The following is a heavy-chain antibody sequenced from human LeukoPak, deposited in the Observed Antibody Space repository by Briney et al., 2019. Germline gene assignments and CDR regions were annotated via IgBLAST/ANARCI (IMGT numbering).Heavy chain of an antibody. J-gene: IGHJ3*02. CDR1: GFTLSRYS. CDR2: ISSSSTFI. CDR3: ARGRYYDPNSAFDI. V-gene: IGHV3-21*01. Sequence: PGGSLRLSCAASGFTLSRYSLNWVRQAPGKGLEWVSSISSSSTFIYYADSVRGRFTISRDNAKNSLYLQMNSLRAEDTAVYYCARGRYYDPNSAFDIWGQGTMVTVSS. D-gene: IGHD3-22*01.